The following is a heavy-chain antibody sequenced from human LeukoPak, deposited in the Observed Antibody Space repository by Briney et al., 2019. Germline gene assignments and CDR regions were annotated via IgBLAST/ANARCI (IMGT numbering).Heavy chain of an antibody. CDR1: GYTFTDYY. CDR3: ARPRVTIVVDDAFDI. Sequence: ASVEVSCKASGYTFTDYYIHWVRQAPGQGLEWMGRINPNSGGTTYAQKFQGRVTMTRDTSIGIAYMELSRLRSDDTAVYYCARPRVTIVVDDAFDIWGQGTMVSVSS. J-gene: IGHJ3*02. D-gene: IGHD3-22*01. V-gene: IGHV1-2*06. CDR2: INPNSGGT.